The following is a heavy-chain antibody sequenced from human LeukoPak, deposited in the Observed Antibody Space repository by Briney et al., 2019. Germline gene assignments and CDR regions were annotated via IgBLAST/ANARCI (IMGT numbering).Heavy chain of an antibody. J-gene: IGHJ4*02. CDR2: INHSGST. D-gene: IGHD3-10*01. Sequence: SETLSLTCAVYGGSFSGYYWGWIRQPPGKGLEWIGEINHSGSTNYNPSLKSRVTISVDTSKNQFSLKLSSVTAADTAVYYCARGYGSGSYYPRWKNRYFDYWGQGTLVTVSS. CDR1: GGSFSGYY. V-gene: IGHV4-34*01. CDR3: ARGYGSGSYYPRWKNRYFDY.